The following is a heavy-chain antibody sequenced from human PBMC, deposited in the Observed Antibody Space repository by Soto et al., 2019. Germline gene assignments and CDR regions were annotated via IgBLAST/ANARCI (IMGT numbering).Heavy chain of an antibody. Sequence: SETLSLTCSVSGGSVSSGRYYWGWVRQHPGKGLEWIGCIHHSGSTDYNPSLKSRVTISVDTSKNQSALKLSSVTAADTAVYYCARDHVDIVATTYYFDCWGQGSLVTVSS. CDR3: ARDHVDIVATTYYFDC. CDR1: GGSVSSGRYY. D-gene: IGHD5-12*01. J-gene: IGHJ4*02. V-gene: IGHV4-39*02. CDR2: IHHSGST.